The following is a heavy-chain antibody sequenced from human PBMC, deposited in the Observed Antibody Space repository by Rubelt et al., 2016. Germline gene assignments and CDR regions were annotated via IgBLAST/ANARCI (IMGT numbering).Heavy chain of an antibody. CDR3: ARRITGTTWELGWFDP. J-gene: IGHJ5*02. V-gene: IGHV4-39*01. CDR2: T. Sequence: TYYNPSLKSRVTISVDTSKNQFSLKLSSVTAADTAVYYCARRITGTTWELGWFDPWGQGTLVTVSS. D-gene: IGHD1-7*01.